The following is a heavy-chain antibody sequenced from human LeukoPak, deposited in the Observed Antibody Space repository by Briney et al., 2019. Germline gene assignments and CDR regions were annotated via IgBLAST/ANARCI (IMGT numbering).Heavy chain of an antibody. J-gene: IGHJ4*02. CDR1: GGSISSYY. CDR3: ARDSPDYGDYGIEY. CDR2: IYYSGST. V-gene: IGHV4-59*01. D-gene: IGHD4-17*01. Sequence: PSETLSLTCTVSGGSISSYYWSWIRQPPGKGLEWIGYIYYSGSTNYNPSLKSRVTISVDTSKNQFSLKLSSVTAADTAVYYCARDSPDYGDYGIEYWGQGSLVTVSS.